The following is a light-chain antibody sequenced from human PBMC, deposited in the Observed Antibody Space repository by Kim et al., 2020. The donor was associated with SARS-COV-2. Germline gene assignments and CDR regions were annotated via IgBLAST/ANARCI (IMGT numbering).Light chain of an antibody. Sequence: VSPGQTASIPCSGDKLGDKYACWYQQRPGQCPVLVIYQDSKRPSGIPERFSGSNSGNTATLTINGTQAMDEADYYCQAWDSSTFYVFGTGTKGTVL. CDR2: QDS. CDR1: KLGDKY. V-gene: IGLV3-1*01. J-gene: IGLJ1*01. CDR3: QAWDSSTFYV.